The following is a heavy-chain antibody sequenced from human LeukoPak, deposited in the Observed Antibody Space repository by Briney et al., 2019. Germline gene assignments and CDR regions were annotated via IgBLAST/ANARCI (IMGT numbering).Heavy chain of an antibody. Sequence: PSVTLSLTCTVSSGSISSSSYSWGWIRQPPGKGLEWIGSICYSGSTYYNPSLKSRVTISVDTSKNQFSLKLSSVTAADTAVYYCARPVGSPYCSSTSCYNWFDPWGQGTLVTVSS. V-gene: IGHV4-39*01. CDR3: ARPVGSPYCSSTSCYNWFDP. D-gene: IGHD2-2*01. CDR1: SGSISSSSYS. J-gene: IGHJ5*02. CDR2: ICYSGST.